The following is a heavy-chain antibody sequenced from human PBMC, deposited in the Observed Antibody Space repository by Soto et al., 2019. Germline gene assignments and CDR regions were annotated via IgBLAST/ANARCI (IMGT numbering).Heavy chain of an antibody. V-gene: IGHV4-59*08. Sequence: SETLSLTCTVSGGSISSYYWSWIRQPPGKGLEWIGYIYYSGSINYNPSLKSRVTISVDTSKNQFSLKLTSVTAADAALYYCARDFFDSSDYTTNWFDPWGQGTLVTVSS. CDR1: GGSISSYY. CDR3: ARDFFDSSDYTTNWFDP. CDR2: IYYSGSI. D-gene: IGHD3-22*01. J-gene: IGHJ5*02.